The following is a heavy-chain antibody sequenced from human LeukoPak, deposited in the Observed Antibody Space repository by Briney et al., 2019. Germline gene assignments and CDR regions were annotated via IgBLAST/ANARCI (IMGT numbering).Heavy chain of an antibody. V-gene: IGHV4-39*01. D-gene: IGHD3-22*01. CDR3: AREFSGYSPYYFDY. CDR2: IYYSGST. Sequence: SETLSLTCTVSGGSISSSSYYWGWIRQPPGKGLEWIGSIYYSGSTYYNPSLKSRVTISVDTSKNQFSLKLSSVTAADTAVYYCAREFSGYSPYYFDYWGQGTLVTVSS. J-gene: IGHJ4*02. CDR1: GGSISSSSYY.